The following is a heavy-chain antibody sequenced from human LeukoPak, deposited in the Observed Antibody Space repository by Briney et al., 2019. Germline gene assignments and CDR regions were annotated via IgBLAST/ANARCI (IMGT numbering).Heavy chain of an antibody. Sequence: GGSLRLSCAASGFTFSSYGMHWVRQAPGKGLEWVAFIRYDGSNKYYADSVKGRFTISRDNSKNTLYLQMNSLRAEDTAVYYCARGAGLSYYFDYWGQGTLVTVSS. V-gene: IGHV3-30*02. J-gene: IGHJ4*02. CDR1: GFTFSSYG. CDR3: ARGAGLSYYFDY. CDR2: IRYDGSNK. D-gene: IGHD3-10*01.